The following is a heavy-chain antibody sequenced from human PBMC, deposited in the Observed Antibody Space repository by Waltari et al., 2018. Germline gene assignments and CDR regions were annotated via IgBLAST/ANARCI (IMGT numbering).Heavy chain of an antibody. CDR1: GGTFNRSS. Sequence: QVQLVQSGAEVKQTGSSVKVSCQTSGGTFNRSSINWVRQAPGQGPEWMGGIIPIFVTPNYAQKFQGRLKLTADESTNTAYMELNSLTSEDTAVYFCARGRGYSGYDSRFDYWGQGTSVSVSS. J-gene: IGHJ4*02. V-gene: IGHV1-69*01. D-gene: IGHD5-12*01. CDR3: ARGRGYSGYDSRFDY. CDR2: IIPIFVTP.